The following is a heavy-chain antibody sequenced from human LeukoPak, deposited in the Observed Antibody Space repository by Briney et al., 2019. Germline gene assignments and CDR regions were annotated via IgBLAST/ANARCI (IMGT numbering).Heavy chain of an antibody. CDR3: ARIKDVVVVAAPNWFDP. J-gene: IGHJ5*02. CDR1: GGSVSSGSYY. Sequence: KSSETLSLTCTVSGGSVSSGSYYWSWIRQPPGKGLEWIGYIYYSGSTNYNPPLKSRVTISVDTSKNQFSLKLSSVTAADTAVYYCARIKDVVVVAAPNWFDPWGQGTLVTVSS. V-gene: IGHV4-61*01. CDR2: IYYSGST. D-gene: IGHD2-15*01.